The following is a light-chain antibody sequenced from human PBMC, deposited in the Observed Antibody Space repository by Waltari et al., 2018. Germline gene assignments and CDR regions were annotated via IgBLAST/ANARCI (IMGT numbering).Light chain of an antibody. Sequence: SYELTQSPSVSVSPGQTARITCSGDALTKKYAYWFQQKSGLAPVLVMFEDSKRPSGITERFSGSSSGTMATLTISGAQVEDEADYYCYSTDSSGNYRVFGGGTKLTVL. J-gene: IGLJ3*02. CDR2: EDS. CDR1: ALTKKY. CDR3: YSTDSSGNYRV. V-gene: IGLV3-10*01.